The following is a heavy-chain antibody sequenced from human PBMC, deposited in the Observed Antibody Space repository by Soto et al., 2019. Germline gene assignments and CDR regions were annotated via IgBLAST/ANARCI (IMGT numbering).Heavy chain of an antibody. V-gene: IGHV1-3*01. CDR2: INAGNGNT. D-gene: IGHD1-7*01. CDR1: GYTFTSYA. Sequence: GASVKVSCKASGYTFTSYAMHWVRQAPGQRLEWMGWINAGNGNTKYSQKFQGRVTITRDTSASTAYMELSSLRSEDTAVYYCARDRRGWNYYFDYWGQGTLVTVSS. CDR3: ARDRRGWNYYFDY. J-gene: IGHJ4*02.